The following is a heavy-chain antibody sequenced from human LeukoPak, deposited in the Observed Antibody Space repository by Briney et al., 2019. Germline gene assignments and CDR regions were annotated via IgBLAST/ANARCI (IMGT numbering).Heavy chain of an antibody. D-gene: IGHD2-21*02. V-gene: IGHV4-39*07. CDR1: GGSISSSSYY. J-gene: IGHJ5*02. CDR2: IYYSGST. CDR3: ARDTLAYCGGDCPKGPRNWFDP. Sequence: SETLSLTCTVSGGSISSSSYYWGWIRQPPGKGLEWIGSIYYSGSTYYNPSLKSRVTISVDTSKNQFSLKLSSVTAADTAVYYCARDTLAYCGGDCPKGPRNWFDPWGQGTLVTVSS.